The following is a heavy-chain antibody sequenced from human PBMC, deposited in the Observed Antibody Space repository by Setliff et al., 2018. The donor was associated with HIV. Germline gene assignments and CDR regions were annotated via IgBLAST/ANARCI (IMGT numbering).Heavy chain of an antibody. CDR3: ARGYCSSTSCYGIYYFDN. CDR1: GYTFTSYG. D-gene: IGHD2-2*01. Sequence: ASVKVSCKASGYTFTSYGISWVRQAPGQGLEWMGRMNPKSGNTGYARKFQGRVTMTRKTSISTAYMELRSLRSDDTAVYYCARGYCSSTSCYGIYYFDNWGQGTPVTVSS. J-gene: IGHJ4*02. CDR2: MNPKSGNT. V-gene: IGHV1-8*02.